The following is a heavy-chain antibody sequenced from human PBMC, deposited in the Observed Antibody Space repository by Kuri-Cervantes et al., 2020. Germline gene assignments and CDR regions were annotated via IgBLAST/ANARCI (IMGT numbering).Heavy chain of an antibody. CDR2: IYYSGST. CDR1: GGSISSSSYY. J-gene: IGHJ6*03. V-gene: IGHV4-61*01. Sequence: ESLKISCTVSGGSISSSSYYWSWIRQPPGKGLEWIGYIYYSGSTNYNPSLKSRVTISVDTSKNQFSLKLSSVTAADTAVYYCARGRGYYYYYMDVWGKGTTVTVSS. CDR3: ARGRGYYYYYMDV. D-gene: IGHD3-10*01.